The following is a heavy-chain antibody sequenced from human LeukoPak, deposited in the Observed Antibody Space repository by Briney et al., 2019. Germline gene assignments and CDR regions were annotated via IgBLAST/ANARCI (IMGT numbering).Heavy chain of an antibody. Sequence: SETLSLTCTVSGGSISSSSYYWGWIRQPPGKGLEWIGSIYYSGSTYYNPSLKSRVTISVDMSKNQFSLKLSSVTAADTAVYYCARMRSESSWEYYYYYYYMDVWGKGTTVTISS. CDR3: ARMRSESSWEYYYYYYYMDV. CDR2: IYYSGST. CDR1: GGSISSSSYY. J-gene: IGHJ6*03. V-gene: IGHV4-39*01. D-gene: IGHD6-13*01.